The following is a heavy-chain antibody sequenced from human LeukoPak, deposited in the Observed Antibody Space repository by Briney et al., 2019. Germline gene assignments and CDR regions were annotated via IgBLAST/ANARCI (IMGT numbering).Heavy chain of an antibody. CDR2: IKQDGSEK. CDR1: GFTFSSYW. Sequence: PGGSLRLSCAASGFTFSSYWMSWVRQAPGKGLEWVANIKQDGSEKYYVDSVKGRFAISRDNSKNTLYLQMNSLRAEDTAVYYCARPSTYPGAFDIWGQGTMVTVSS. V-gene: IGHV3-7*01. J-gene: IGHJ3*02. CDR3: ARPSTYPGAFDI.